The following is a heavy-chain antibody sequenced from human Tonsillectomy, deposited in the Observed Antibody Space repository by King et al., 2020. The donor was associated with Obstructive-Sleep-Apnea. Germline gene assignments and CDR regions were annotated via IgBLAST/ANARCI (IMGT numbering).Heavy chain of an antibody. D-gene: IGHD3-3*01. J-gene: IGHJ6*02. CDR2: ISGSGCRI. CDR1: GFTFSSHA. CDR3: AKTIGLVSTIFGVVDYGMDV. V-gene: IGHV3-23*04. Sequence: VQLVESGGGLVQPGGSLRLSCAASGFTFSSHAMHWVRQAPGKGLEWVSGISGSGCRIYYADSVKGRFTISRDNSKNTLSLQMNSLRAEDTAVYFCAKTIGLVSTIFGVVDYGMDVWGQGTTVTVSS.